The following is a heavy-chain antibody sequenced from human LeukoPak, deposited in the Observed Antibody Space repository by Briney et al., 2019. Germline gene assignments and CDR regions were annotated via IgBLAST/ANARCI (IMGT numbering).Heavy chain of an antibody. Sequence: ASVKVSCKASGYTFTSYDINCVRQAPGQGLWWMGWVNRNDGNKGYAQKLQGRVTMTTNTSITTAYMELSNLRSEDTAVYYCARALSSNDGPYYFDYWGQGTLVTVSS. CDR3: ARALSSNDGPYYFDY. CDR2: VNRNDGNK. J-gene: IGHJ4*02. CDR1: GYTFTSYD. D-gene: IGHD1-1*01. V-gene: IGHV1-8*01.